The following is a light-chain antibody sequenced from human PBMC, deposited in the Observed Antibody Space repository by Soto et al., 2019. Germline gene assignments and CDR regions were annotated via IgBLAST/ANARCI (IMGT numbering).Light chain of an antibody. V-gene: IGLV2-14*03. J-gene: IGLJ1*01. CDR3: TSYTTSGTYV. Sequence: QSALTRPASVSGSPGQSIAISCTGTSSDVGAYNFVSWYQHQPGKAPQLMIFDVSNRPSGVSDRFSGSKAGNTASLTISGLQAEDEADYYCTSYTTSGTYVFGIGTKVTVL. CDR1: SSDVGAYNF. CDR2: DVS.